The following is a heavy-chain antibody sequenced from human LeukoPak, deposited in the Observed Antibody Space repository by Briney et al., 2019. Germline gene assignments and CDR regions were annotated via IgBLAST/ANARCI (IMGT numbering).Heavy chain of an antibody. J-gene: IGHJ6*04. V-gene: IGHV4-34*01. CDR3: ARGYCSSTSCYYGMDV. CDR2: INHSGST. Sequence: SETLSLTCAVYGGSFSGYYWSWIRQPPGKGLEWIGEINHSGSTNYNPSLKSRVTISVDTSENQFSLKLSSVTAADTAVYYCARGYCSSTSCYYGMDVWGKGTTVTVSS. CDR1: GGSFSGYY. D-gene: IGHD2-2*01.